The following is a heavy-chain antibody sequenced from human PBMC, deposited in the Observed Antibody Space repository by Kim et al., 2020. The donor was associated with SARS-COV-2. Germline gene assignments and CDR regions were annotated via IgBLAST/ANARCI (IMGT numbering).Heavy chain of an antibody. D-gene: IGHD2-21*02. CDR3: ARGSFHYCGGDCGDDY. V-gene: IGHV1-8*01. CDR1: GYTFISYD. CDR2: MNPNSGHT. J-gene: IGHJ4*02. Sequence: ASVKVSCKASGYTFISYDINWVRQATGQGLEWMGWMNPNSGHTGYAQKFQGRVTMTRNTSISTAYMELSSLRSEDTAVYYCARGSFHYCGGDCGDDYWGQGTLVTVSS.